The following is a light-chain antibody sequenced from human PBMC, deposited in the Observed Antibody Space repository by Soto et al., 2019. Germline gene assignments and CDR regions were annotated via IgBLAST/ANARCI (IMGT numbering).Light chain of an antibody. V-gene: IGLV1-40*01. J-gene: IGLJ1*01. CDR1: SSNIGAGYD. Sequence: QSVLTQPPSVSVAPGQRVTISCTGSSSNIGAGYDVHWYQQLPGTAPKLLIYGNSNRPSGVPDRFSGPKSGSSASLAITGLQAEDEADYYCQSYDGSLSGGGFGTGTKVTVL. CDR3: QSYDGSLSGGG. CDR2: GNS.